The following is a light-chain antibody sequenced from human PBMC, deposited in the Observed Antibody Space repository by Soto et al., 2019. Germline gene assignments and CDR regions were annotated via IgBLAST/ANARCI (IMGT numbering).Light chain of an antibody. CDR3: QQYDSSPRT. CDR2: AAS. Sequence: PGDRATLSCRASQSVSASYLAWYQQKPGQAPRLLIYAASTRATGIPDRFSGSGSGTDFTLTISRLEPEDFAVYYCQQYDSSPRTFGQGTKVEI. J-gene: IGKJ2*01. V-gene: IGKV3-20*01. CDR1: QSVSASY.